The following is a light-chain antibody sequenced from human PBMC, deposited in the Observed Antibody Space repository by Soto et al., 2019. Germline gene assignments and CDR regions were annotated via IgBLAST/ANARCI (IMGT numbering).Light chain of an antibody. Sequence: QSALTQPASVSGSPGQSITISCTGTSSDVGGYNYVSWYQQHPGKAPKLMIYDVSNRPSGVSNRFSGSKSGNTASLTISGLQAEDEADYYCSSYTSSSTLPLSVFGTGTKLTVL. J-gene: IGLJ1*01. CDR1: SSDVGGYNY. V-gene: IGLV2-14*01. CDR2: DVS. CDR3: SSYTSSSTLPLSV.